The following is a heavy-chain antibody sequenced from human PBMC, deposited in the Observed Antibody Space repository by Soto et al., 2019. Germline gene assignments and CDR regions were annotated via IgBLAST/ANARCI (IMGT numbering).Heavy chain of an antibody. J-gene: IGHJ6*02. Sequence: QVQLQESGPGVVKPSETLSLTCTVSGGSIIGYYWSWIRQPPGKGLEWIGYIFYAGNTLYTPSLESRVTISVDTSKNQFSLKLSSVTAADTAVYYCARSIAAAGTSRYYYYGMDVWGQGTTVTVSS. CDR2: IFYAGNT. D-gene: IGHD6-13*01. CDR1: GGSIIGYY. CDR3: ARSIAAAGTSRYYYYGMDV. V-gene: IGHV4-59*01.